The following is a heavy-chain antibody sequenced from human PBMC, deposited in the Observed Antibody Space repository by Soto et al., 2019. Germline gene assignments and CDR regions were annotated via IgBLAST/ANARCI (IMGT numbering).Heavy chain of an antibody. CDR3: ARPNYCSSTSCRTQFDY. J-gene: IGHJ4*02. CDR2: ISPGDSDT. V-gene: IGHV5-51*01. D-gene: IGHD2-2*01. CDR1: GYSFTSYW. Sequence: GESLKISCKGSGYSFTSYWIGWVRQMPGKGLEWMGIISPGDSDTRYSPSFQGQVTISADKSITTAYLQWSSLKASDTAMYYCARPNYCSSTSCRTQFDYWGQGTLVTVSS.